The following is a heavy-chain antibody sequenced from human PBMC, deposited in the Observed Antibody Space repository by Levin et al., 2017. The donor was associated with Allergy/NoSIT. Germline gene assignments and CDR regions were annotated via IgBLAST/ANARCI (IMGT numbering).Heavy chain of an antibody. V-gene: IGHV4-39*01. D-gene: IGHD3-22*01. J-gene: IGHJ4*02. Sequence: SETLSLTCTVSGDSVSSLHYYWGWIRQAPGKGLEWIGGIYFSGDTYYNPSLKSRLSIFVNTSKNQFFLRLSSVTAADTAVYYCAIDSSGSYYYFDYWGQGAPVTVSS. CDR2: IYFSGDT. CDR1: GDSVSSLHYY. CDR3: AIDSSGSYYYFDY.